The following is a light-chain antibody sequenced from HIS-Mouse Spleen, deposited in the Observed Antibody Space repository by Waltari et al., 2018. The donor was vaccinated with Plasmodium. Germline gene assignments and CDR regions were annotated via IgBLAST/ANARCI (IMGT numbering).Light chain of an antibody. Sequence: QSALTQPASVSGSPGQSTTISCPGTRRDVGSYNLVSWYQQPPGKAPKLMIYEGSKRPSGVSNRFSGSKSGNTASLTISGLQAEDEADYYCCSYAGSSTFVVFGGGTKLTVL. CDR1: RRDVGSYNL. CDR3: CSYAGSSTFVV. V-gene: IGLV2-23*03. J-gene: IGLJ2*01. CDR2: EGS.